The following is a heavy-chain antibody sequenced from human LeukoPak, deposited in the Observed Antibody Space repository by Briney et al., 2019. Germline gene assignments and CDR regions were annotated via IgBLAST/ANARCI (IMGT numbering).Heavy chain of an antibody. CDR2: IYYSGST. D-gene: IGHD3-22*01. CDR1: DGSISSGGYY. CDR3: ARDRGDDSSGFIFYAFDI. V-gene: IGHV4-31*03. J-gene: IGHJ3*02. Sequence: SETLSLTCTVSDGSISSGGYYWSWIRQHPGKGLEWIGYIYYSGSTYYNPSLKSRVTISVDTSKNQFSLKLSSVTAADTAVYYCARDRGDDSSGFIFYAFDIWGQGTMVTVSS.